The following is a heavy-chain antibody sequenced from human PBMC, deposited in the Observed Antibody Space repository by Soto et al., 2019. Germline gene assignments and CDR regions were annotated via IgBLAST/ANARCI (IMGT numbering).Heavy chain of an antibody. CDR2: IKSKPDGGTT. Sequence: EVQLVESGGGLVKPGGSLRLSCAASGFTFSNAWMSWVRQAPGKGLEWVGRIKSKPDGGTTDYAAPVKGRFTISRDDSKNTLYLQMNSLKTEDTAVYYCTTSQYAHWGQGTLVTVSS. CDR1: GFTFSNAW. CDR3: TTSQYAH. D-gene: IGHD2-2*01. J-gene: IGHJ4*02. V-gene: IGHV3-15*01.